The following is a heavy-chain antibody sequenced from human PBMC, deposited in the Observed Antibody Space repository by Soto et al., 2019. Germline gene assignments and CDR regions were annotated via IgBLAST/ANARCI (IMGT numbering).Heavy chain of an antibody. CDR2: TYYRSNWRH. J-gene: IGHJ4*02. Sequence: SQILSLTCAISGDSVSINTAARNWIRSSPSRGLEWLGRTYYRSNWRHDYAVSVKSRITVNPDTSKNHFSLQLNSVTPDDTAVYYCARGVAGSGFDLWGQGTLVTVSS. V-gene: IGHV6-1*01. D-gene: IGHD6-19*01. CDR3: ARGVAGSGFDL. CDR1: GDSVSINTAA.